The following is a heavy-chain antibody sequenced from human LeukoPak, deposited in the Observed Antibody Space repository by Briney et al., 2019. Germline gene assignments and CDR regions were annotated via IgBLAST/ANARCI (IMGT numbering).Heavy chain of an antibody. Sequence: ASVKVSCKASGGTFSSYAISWVRQAPGQGLEWMGGIIPIFGTANYAQKFQGRVTITADESTSTAYMELSSLRSEDTAVYYCARHSSGYYYALTAYYGMDVWGQGTTVTVSS. CDR3: ARHSSGYYYALTAYYGMDV. V-gene: IGHV1-69*13. D-gene: IGHD3-22*01. J-gene: IGHJ6*02. CDR2: IIPIFGTA. CDR1: GGTFSSYA.